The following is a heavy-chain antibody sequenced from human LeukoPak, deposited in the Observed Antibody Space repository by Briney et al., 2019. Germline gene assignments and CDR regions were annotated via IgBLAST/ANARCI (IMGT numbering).Heavy chain of an antibody. J-gene: IGHJ5*02. CDR3: ARRALDTAMRRGERLPDWFDP. CDR2: ISAYNGNT. Sequence: ASVKVSCKASGYTFTSYGISWVRQAPGQGLEWMGWISAYNGNTNYAQKLQGRVTMTTDTSTSTAYMELRSLRSDDTAVYYCARRALDTAMRRGERLPDWFDPWGQGTLVTVSS. CDR1: GYTFTSYG. V-gene: IGHV1-18*01. D-gene: IGHD5-18*01.